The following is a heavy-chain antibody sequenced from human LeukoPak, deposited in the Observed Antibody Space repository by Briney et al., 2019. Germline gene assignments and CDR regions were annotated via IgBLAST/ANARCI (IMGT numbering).Heavy chain of an antibody. CDR2: INHSGST. D-gene: IGHD6-6*01. CDR3: ARGLGYSSSSPFDP. V-gene: IGHV4-34*01. Sequence: SETLSLTCAVYGGSFSGYYWSWIRQPPGKGLEWIGEINHSGSTNYNPSLKSRVTISVDTSKNQFPLKLSSVTAADTAVYYCARGLGYSSSSPFDPWGQGTLVTVSS. J-gene: IGHJ5*02. CDR1: GGSFSGYY.